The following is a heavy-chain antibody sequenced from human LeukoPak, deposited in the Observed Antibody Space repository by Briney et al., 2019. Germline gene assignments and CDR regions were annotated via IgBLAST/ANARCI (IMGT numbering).Heavy chain of an antibody. CDR2: ISGSGGST. CDR1: GFTFSSYT. CDR3: AKAGSGWYV. V-gene: IGHV3-23*01. Sequence: PRGSLRLSCAASGFTFSSYTMNWVRQDPGKGLEWVSAISGSGGSTYYADSVKGRFTISRDNSKNTLYLQMNSLRAEDTAVYYCAKAGSGWYVWGQGTLVTVSS. J-gene: IGHJ4*02. D-gene: IGHD6-19*01.